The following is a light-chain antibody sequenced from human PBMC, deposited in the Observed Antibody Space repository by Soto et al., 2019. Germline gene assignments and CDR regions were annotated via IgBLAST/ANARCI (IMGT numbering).Light chain of an antibody. Sequence: QSALTQPPSVSGSPGQSVAISCTGTSSDVGSYNRVAWYQQPPGTAPKLMISGVNNRPSGVPDRFSGSKSGNTASLTISGLQAEDEADYYCSSYTSSNTYVFGAGTKVTVL. CDR2: GVN. CDR1: SSDVGSYNR. J-gene: IGLJ1*01. CDR3: SSYTSSNTYV. V-gene: IGLV2-18*02.